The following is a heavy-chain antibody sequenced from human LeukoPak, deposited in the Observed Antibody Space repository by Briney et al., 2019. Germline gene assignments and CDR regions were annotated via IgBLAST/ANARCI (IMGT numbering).Heavy chain of an antibody. CDR1: GGSFSGYY. CDR3: ARTITSNWSDP. CDR2: IHHSGIT. Sequence: SQTLSLTCAVYGGSFSGYYWSWIRQPPGKGLEWIGEIHHSGITNYNPSLKSRVTISIDTSKNHFSLKLTSVTAADTAVYYCARTITSNWSDPWGQGTLVTVFS. V-gene: IGHV4-34*01. J-gene: IGHJ5*02.